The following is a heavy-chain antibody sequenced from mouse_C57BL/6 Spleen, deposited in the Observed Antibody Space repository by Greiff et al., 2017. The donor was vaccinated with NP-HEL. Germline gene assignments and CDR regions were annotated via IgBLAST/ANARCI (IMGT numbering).Heavy chain of an antibody. Sequence: QVQLKQPGAELVKPGASVKLSCKASGYTFTSYWMHWVKQRPGQGLEWIGMIHPNCGSTNYNEKFKSKATLTVDKSSSTAYMQLSSLTSEDSAVYYCARGDYDYFYYFDYWGRGTTLTVSS. CDR1: GYTFTSYW. D-gene: IGHD2-4*01. CDR3: ARGDYDYFYYFDY. V-gene: IGHV1-64*01. CDR2: IHPNCGST. J-gene: IGHJ2*01.